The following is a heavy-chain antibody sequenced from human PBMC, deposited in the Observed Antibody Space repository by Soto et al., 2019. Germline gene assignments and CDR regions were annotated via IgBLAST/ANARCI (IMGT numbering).Heavy chain of an antibody. CDR2: TYYRSNWRH. CDR1: GDSVSSNTAA. J-gene: IGHJ4*02. Sequence: QAIPRTCAISGDSVSSNTAAWNWIRSSPSRGLEWLGRTYYRSNWRHDYAVSVKSRITVNPDTSKNHFSLQLNSVTPDDTAVYYCARGVAGNGFDLWGQGNLVTVYS. D-gene: IGHD6-19*01. CDR3: ARGVAGNGFDL. V-gene: IGHV6-1*01.